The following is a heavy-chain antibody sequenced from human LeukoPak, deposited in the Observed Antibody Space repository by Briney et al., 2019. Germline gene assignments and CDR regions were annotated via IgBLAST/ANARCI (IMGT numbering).Heavy chain of an antibody. V-gene: IGHV3-72*01. CDR1: GFTLSDYY. D-gene: IGHD5-24*01. Sequence: GGSLRLSCAASGFTLSDYYMEWVRQAPGKGLEWVGRSRNKDKSYTTDYAASVKGRFTISRDDSKNSLYLQMNRLKSEDTAVYYTRDAFADYWGQGTLVTVSS. CDR2: SRNKDKSYTT. CDR3: RDAFADY. J-gene: IGHJ4*02.